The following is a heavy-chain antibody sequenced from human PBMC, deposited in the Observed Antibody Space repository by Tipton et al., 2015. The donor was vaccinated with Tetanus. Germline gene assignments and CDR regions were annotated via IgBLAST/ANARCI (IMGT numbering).Heavy chain of an antibody. CDR1: GFTSSNAW. CDR2: INSKTDGGTT. CDR3: TTAGVWGYYSGLDV. Sequence: QLVQSGGGLVKPGGSLRLSCAASGFTSSNAWMNWVRQAPGKGLEWVGRINSKTDGGTTDYAAPVKGRFSISRDDSKNTLSLQMNSLKTEDTAVYYCTTAGVWGYYSGLDVWGQGTTVTVSS. D-gene: IGHD3-10*01. V-gene: IGHV3-15*07. J-gene: IGHJ6*02.